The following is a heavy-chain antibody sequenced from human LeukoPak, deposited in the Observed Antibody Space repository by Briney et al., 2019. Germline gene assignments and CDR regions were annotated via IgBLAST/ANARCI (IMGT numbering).Heavy chain of an antibody. CDR1: GFTFSNNA. Sequence: GGSLRLSCAASGFTFSNNAMTWVRQAPGKGLECVSAITGTTATGDPPYYADSVKGRFTISRDNSRNTLYLQLNDLRAEDTAIHYCAKAFGTNGYFQLPIDFWGQGTLVTVSS. D-gene: IGHD2-8*01. V-gene: IGHV3-23*01. CDR2: ITGTTATGDPP. CDR3: AKAFGTNGYFQLPIDF. J-gene: IGHJ4*02.